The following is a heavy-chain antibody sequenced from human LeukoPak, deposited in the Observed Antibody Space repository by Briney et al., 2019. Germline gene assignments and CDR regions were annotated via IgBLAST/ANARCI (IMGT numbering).Heavy chain of an antibody. Sequence: SETLSLTCTVSGGSISSSNYYWGWIRQPPGKRLEWIGYIISTGTINYNPSLKSRVTISIDTSKNQLSLQLPSVTAADTAVYYCARVTAWNDLDYWGPGTLVTVSS. D-gene: IGHD1-1*01. J-gene: IGHJ4*02. V-gene: IGHV4-61*05. CDR1: GGSISSSNYY. CDR3: ARVTAWNDLDY. CDR2: IISTGTI.